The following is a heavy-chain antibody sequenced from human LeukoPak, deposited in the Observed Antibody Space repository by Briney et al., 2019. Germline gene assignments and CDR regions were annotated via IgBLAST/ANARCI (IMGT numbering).Heavy chain of an antibody. J-gene: IGHJ4*02. CDR3: ARDPPSTTVTTPTYYFDY. Sequence: PGGSLRLSCAASGFTFNSYAMSWVRQAPGKGLEWVAVISYDGSNKYYADSVKGRFTISRDNSKNTLYLQMNSLRAEDTAVYYCARDPPSTTVTTPTYYFDYWGQGTLVTVSS. D-gene: IGHD4-17*01. V-gene: IGHV3-30*04. CDR1: GFTFNSYA. CDR2: ISYDGSNK.